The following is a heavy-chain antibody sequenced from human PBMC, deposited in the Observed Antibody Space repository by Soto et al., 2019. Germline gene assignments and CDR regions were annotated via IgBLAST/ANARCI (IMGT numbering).Heavy chain of an antibody. V-gene: IGHV1-18*01. CDR3: ARNELPNNWFDP. Sequence: ASVKVSCQASGFTFTAYGITWVRQAPGQGLEWMGWISPYNGNTNYAQKLQGRVTMTTDTSTSTAYMELRSLRSDDTAMYYCARNELPNNWFDPWGQGTLVTVSS. CDR2: ISPYNGNT. D-gene: IGHD1-7*01. J-gene: IGHJ5*02. CDR1: GFTFTAYG.